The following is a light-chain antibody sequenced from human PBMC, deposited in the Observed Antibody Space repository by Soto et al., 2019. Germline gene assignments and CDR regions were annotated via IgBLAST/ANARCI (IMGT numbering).Light chain of an antibody. CDR3: QQYGSSPQT. CDR2: GAS. V-gene: IGKV3-20*01. Sequence: EIVLKQSPGTLSLSPGERATLSCRASQSVSSSFLAWYQQKPGQAPRLLIYGASTRATGIPDRFSGSGSGTDFTLTISRLEPEDFAVFYCQQYGSSPQTFGQGTNVDNK. J-gene: IGKJ1*01. CDR1: QSVSSSF.